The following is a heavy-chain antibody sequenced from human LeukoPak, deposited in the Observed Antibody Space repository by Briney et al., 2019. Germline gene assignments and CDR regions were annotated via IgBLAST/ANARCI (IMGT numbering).Heavy chain of an antibody. D-gene: IGHD1-7*01. V-gene: IGHV1-46*01. CDR1: GYTFTSYY. Sequence: VSVKVSCKASGYTFTSYYIHWVRQAPGQGLEWMGIINCAGGSTRYAQKFQGRVTMTRDTSTSTVYMELSSLRSEDTAVYYCAREGELLGGFDIWGQGTMVTVSS. J-gene: IGHJ3*02. CDR2: INCAGGST. CDR3: AREGELLGGFDI.